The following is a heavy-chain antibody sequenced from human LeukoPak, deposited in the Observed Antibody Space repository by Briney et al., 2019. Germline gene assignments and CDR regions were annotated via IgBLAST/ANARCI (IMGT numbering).Heavy chain of an antibody. CDR1: GGSFIGYY. Sequence: SETLSLTCAVYGGSFIGYYWRWIRQPPGRGLEWIGEINHSGDTNYNPSRKSRVTMSVDTSKNQFSLRVTSVTAADTAVYYCARGRKHVGYCSSASCSPYYYDYMDVWGKGTTVSVS. V-gene: IGHV4-34*01. CDR3: ARGRKHVGYCSSASCSPYYYDYMDV. D-gene: IGHD2-2*01. J-gene: IGHJ6*03. CDR2: INHSGDT.